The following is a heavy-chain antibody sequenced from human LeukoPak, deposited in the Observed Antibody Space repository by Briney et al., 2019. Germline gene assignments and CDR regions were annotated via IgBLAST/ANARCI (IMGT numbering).Heavy chain of an antibody. CDR3: ATHGGWHFDD. CDR1: GGSFSGYY. D-gene: IGHD3-16*01. Sequence: SETLSLTCAVYGGSFSGYYWSWIRQPPGKGLEWIGQINHSGSTMYNPSIQSRVTISVDTSKKQFSLNLSSVTAADTAVYYCATHGGWHFDDWGQGRLVTVSS. CDR2: INHSGST. V-gene: IGHV4-34*01. J-gene: IGHJ4*02.